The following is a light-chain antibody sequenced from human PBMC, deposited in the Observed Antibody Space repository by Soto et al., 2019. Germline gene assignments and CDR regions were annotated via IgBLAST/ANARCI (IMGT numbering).Light chain of an antibody. CDR3: QQAKTFPLT. V-gene: IGKV1D-12*01. J-gene: IGKJ4*01. CDR1: QDITNW. CDR2: AAS. Sequence: DIQMTQSPSSVSASVGDRVIITCRASQDITNWLAWDQQKPGKAPKVLIYAASSLESGVPSRFSGSGSGTEYTLTISSLQPEDFATYHCQQAKTFPLTFGGGTKVENK.